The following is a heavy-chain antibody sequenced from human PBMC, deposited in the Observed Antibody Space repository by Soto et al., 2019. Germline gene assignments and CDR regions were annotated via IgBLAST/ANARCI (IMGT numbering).Heavy chain of an antibody. D-gene: IGHD4-17*01. J-gene: IGHJ4*02. CDR3: ARGGTTVPDF. Sequence: QVQLVESGGGLVKPGGSLRLSCVASGFTFNDYYMSWIRQAPWKGLEWASYISSSSGYTNYADSVKGRFTISRDNARNSLYLQMNSLRAEDTAVYYCARGGTTVPDFWGQGPLVTVSS. V-gene: IGHV3-11*06. CDR2: ISSSSGYT. CDR1: GFTFNDYY.